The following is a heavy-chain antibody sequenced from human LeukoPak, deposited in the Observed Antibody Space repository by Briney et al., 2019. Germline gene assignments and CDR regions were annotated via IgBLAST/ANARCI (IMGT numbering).Heavy chain of an antibody. V-gene: IGHV4-38-2*02. CDR3: ARWASISREPGGFFDH. Sequence: SETLSLTCTVSGDSVTNDFFWGWVRQPPGKELEWIGSFCLGRDTYYRPSLKSRVTISVDTSKNQFSLNPNSVTAADTAVYYCARWASISREPGGFFDHWGQGTLVTVSS. J-gene: IGHJ4*02. CDR1: GDSVTNDFF. D-gene: IGHD1-14*01. CDR2: FCLGRDT.